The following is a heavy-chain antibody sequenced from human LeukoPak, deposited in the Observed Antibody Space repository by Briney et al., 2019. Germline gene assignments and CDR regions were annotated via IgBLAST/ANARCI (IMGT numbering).Heavy chain of an antibody. D-gene: IGHD6-19*01. Sequence: SETLSLTCTVSGGSISSYYWSWIRQPPGKGLEWIGYIYYSGSTNYNPSLKSRVTISVDTSKNQFSLKLSSVTAADTAVYYCARKRDSSGWYGTFDYWAREPWSPSPQ. V-gene: IGHV4-59*01. CDR3: ARKRDSSGWYGTFDY. J-gene: IGHJ4*02. CDR1: GGSISSYY. CDR2: IYYSGST.